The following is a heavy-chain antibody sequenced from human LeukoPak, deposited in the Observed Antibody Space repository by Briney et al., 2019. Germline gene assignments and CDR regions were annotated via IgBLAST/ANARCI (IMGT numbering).Heavy chain of an antibody. CDR2: IYTSGST. J-gene: IGHJ5*02. CDR1: GGSISSGSYY. CDR3: ARGPYIVVVPAANSWFDP. Sequence: SETMSLTCTVSGGSISSGSYYWSWIRQPAGKGLEWIGRIYTSGSTNYNPSLKSRVTISVDTSKNQFSLKLSSVTAADTAVYYCARGPYIVVVPAANSWFDPWGQGTLVTVSS. V-gene: IGHV4-61*02. D-gene: IGHD2-2*01.